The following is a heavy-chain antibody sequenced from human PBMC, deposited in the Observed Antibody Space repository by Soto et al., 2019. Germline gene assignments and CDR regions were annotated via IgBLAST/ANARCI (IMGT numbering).Heavy chain of an antibody. D-gene: IGHD2-15*01. Sequence: QVQLVESGGGVVQPGRSLRLSCETSGFSFSVYGMHWVRQAPGKGLEWVAVIWYDASKQFYAASVEGRFTISRDNSKAILFLQMNGLGAEDTAVYYCAAWAEGATEVHWGQGTLVTVSS. CDR3: AAWAEGATEVH. J-gene: IGHJ4*02. V-gene: IGHV3-33*01. CDR1: GFSFSVYG. CDR2: IWYDASKQ.